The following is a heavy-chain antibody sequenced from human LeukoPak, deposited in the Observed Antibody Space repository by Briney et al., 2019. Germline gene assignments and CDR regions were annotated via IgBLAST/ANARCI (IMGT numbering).Heavy chain of an antibody. CDR2: IIPIFGTA. CDR3: ARGQFLEWLSIIIDY. D-gene: IGHD3-3*01. CDR1: GGTFSSYA. J-gene: IGHJ4*02. V-gene: IGHV1-69*13. Sequence: SVKVSCKASGGTFSSYAISWVRQAPGQGLEWMGGIIPIFGTANYAQKFQGRVTITADESTSTAYMELSSLRSEDTAVYYCARGQFLEWLSIIIDYWGQGTLVTVSS.